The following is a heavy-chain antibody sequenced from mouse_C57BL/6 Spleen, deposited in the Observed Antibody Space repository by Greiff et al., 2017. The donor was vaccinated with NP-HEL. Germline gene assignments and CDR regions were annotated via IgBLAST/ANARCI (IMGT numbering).Heavy chain of an antibody. Sequence: MQLQQPGAELVMPGASVKLSCKASGYTFTSYWMHWVKQRPGQGLEWIGEIDPSDSYTNYNQKFKGKSTLTVDKSSSTAYMQLSSLTSEDSAVYYCARDSSGYAAYWGQGTLVTVSA. D-gene: IGHD3-2*02. CDR3: ARDSSGYAAY. V-gene: IGHV1-69*01. CDR2: IDPSDSYT. CDR1: GYTFTSYW. J-gene: IGHJ3*01.